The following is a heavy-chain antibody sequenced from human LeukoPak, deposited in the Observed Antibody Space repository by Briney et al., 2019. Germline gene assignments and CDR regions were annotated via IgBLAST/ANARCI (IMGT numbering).Heavy chain of an antibody. V-gene: IGHV3-74*01. J-gene: IGHJ4*02. D-gene: IGHD1-14*01. CDR2: TNPGGSNT. CDR1: EFTFSNYW. Sequence: GGSLRLSCAASEFTFSNYWMHWVRQVPGKGLVWVSRTNPGGSNTAYADSVKGRFTISRDNARNTLYLQMDSLRAEDTAVYYCARSNQADDYWGQGTLVTVSS. CDR3: ARSNQADDY.